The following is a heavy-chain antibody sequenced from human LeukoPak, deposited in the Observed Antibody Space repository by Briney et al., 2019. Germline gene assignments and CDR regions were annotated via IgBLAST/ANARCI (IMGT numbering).Heavy chain of an antibody. J-gene: IGHJ4*02. V-gene: IGHV4-34*01. Sequence: SETLSLTCAVYGGSFSGYYWSWIRQPPGKGLEWIGSIYYSGSTYYNPSLKSRVTISVDTSKNQFSLKLSSVTAADTAVYYCARAGYYYGSGSYYIFDYWGQGTLATVSS. CDR3: ARAGYYYGSGSYYIFDY. CDR1: GGSFSGYY. CDR2: IYYSGST. D-gene: IGHD3-10*01.